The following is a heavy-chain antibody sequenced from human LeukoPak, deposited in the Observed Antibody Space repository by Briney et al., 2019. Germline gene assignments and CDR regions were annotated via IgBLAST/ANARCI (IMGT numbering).Heavy chain of an antibody. V-gene: IGHV1-2*02. D-gene: IGHD3-3*01. CDR3: ARDQGFDFWSGYLGYYYMDV. CDR1: GYTFTGYY. Sequence: ASVKVSCKASGYTFTGYYMHWVRQAPGQGLEWMGWINPNSGGTNYAQKFQGRVTMTRDTSISTAYMELSRLRSDDTAVYYCARDQGFDFWSGYLGYYYMDVRGKGTTVTVSS. CDR2: INPNSGGT. J-gene: IGHJ6*03.